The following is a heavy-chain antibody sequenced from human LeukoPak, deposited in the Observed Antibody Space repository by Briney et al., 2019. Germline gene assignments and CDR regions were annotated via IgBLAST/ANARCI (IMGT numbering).Heavy chain of an antibody. CDR2: IYTSGST. D-gene: IGHD1-26*01. V-gene: IGHV4-4*08. Sequence: SETLSLTCTVSGGSISSYYWSWIRQPPGKGLEWIGYIYTSGSTNYNPSLKSRVTMSVDTSKNQFSLKLSSVTAADTAVYYWARDSGSHYDYWGQGTLVTVSS. CDR3: ARDSGSHYDY. CDR1: GGSISSYY. J-gene: IGHJ4*02.